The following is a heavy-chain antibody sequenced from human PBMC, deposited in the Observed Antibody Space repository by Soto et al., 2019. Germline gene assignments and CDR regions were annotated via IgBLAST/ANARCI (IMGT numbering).Heavy chain of an antibody. CDR2: IWYDGSNK. CDR3: ASLTVTTTPKFDY. V-gene: IGHV3-33*01. D-gene: IGHD4-17*01. Sequence: GGSLRLSCAASGFTFSSYGMHWVRQAPGKGLEWVAVIWYDGSNKYYADSVKGRFTISRDNSKNTLYLQMNSLRAEDTAVYYFASLTVTTTPKFDYRAQRTLVTGSS. J-gene: IGHJ4*02. CDR1: GFTFSSYG.